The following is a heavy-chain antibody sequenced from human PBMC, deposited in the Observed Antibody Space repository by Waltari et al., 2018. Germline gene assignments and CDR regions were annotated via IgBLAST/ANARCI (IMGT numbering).Heavy chain of an antibody. Sequence: QVQLQQWGAGLLKPSETLSLTCAVYGGSFSGYYWSWIRQPPGKGLEWIGEINHSGSTNYNQSLKSRVTISVDTSKNQFSLKLSSVTAADTAVYYCARGGRYYGPQLRGWFDPWGQGTLVTVSS. CDR1: GGSFSGYY. D-gene: IGHD3-10*01. CDR3: ARGGRYYGPQLRGWFDP. V-gene: IGHV4-34*01. CDR2: INHSGST. J-gene: IGHJ5*02.